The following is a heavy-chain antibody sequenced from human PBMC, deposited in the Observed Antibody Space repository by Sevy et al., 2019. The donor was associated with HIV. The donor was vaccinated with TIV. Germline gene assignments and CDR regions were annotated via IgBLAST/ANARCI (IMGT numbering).Heavy chain of an antibody. CDR3: AKDPLEDSSSWERFDP. CDR1: GFTFSSYA. D-gene: IGHD6-13*01. J-gene: IGHJ5*02. V-gene: IGHV3-23*01. CDR2: ISGSGGST. Sequence: GGSLRLSCAASGFTFSSYAMSWVRQAPGKGLEWVSAISGSGGSTYYADSVTGRFTISRDNSKKTLYLQMKSLRAEDTAVYYCAKDPLEDSSSWERFDPWGQGTLVTVSS.